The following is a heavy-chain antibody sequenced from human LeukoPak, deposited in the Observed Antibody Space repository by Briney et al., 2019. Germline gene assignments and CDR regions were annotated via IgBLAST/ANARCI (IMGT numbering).Heavy chain of an antibody. J-gene: IGHJ4*02. CDR2: IYTSGST. Sequence: PSETLSLTCTVSGGSISSYYWSWIRQPAGKGLEWIGRIYTSGSTNYNPSLKSRVTMSVDTSKYQFSLKLSSVTAADTAVYYCARVDCSGGSCYQIDYWGQGTLVTVSS. CDR3: ARVDCSGGSCYQIDY. D-gene: IGHD2-15*01. V-gene: IGHV4-4*07. CDR1: GGSISSYY.